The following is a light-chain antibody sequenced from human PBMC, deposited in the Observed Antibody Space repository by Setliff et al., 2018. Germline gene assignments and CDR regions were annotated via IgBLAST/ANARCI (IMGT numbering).Light chain of an antibody. CDR1: SSDVGYYNY. Sequence: QSALTQPASVSGSPGQSITISCTGTSSDVGYYNYVSWYQQNPGKAPKLLIYAVNNRPSGVSDRFSGSKSGNTASLTISGLQAEDEADYYCGSYARSSAPYVFGTGTKVTVL. CDR3: GSYARSSAPYV. J-gene: IGLJ1*01. V-gene: IGLV2-14*01. CDR2: AVN.